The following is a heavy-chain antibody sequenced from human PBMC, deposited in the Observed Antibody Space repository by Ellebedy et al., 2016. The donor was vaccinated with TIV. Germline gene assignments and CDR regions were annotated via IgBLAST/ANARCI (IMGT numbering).Heavy chain of an antibody. CDR1: GYTFTSYG. D-gene: IGHD3-10*02. CDR2: ISAYTGNT. CDR3: ARDYVAGYNWFDP. J-gene: IGHJ5*02. Sequence: ASVKVSCKASGYTFTSYGINWVRQATGQGLEWMGWISAYTGNTNSGQKLQGRVTMTTDTSTSTAYMELRSLRSDDTAVYYCARDYVAGYNWFDPWGQGTLVTVSS. V-gene: IGHV1-18*01.